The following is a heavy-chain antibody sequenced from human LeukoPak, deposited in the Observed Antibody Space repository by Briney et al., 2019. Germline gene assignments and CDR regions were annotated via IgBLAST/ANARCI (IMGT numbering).Heavy chain of an antibody. Sequence: GGSLRLSCAASGITLSDYWMYWVRQGPGKGLVHVSRIESDGSRTVYADSVKGRFTISRDNAKNTMYLQMNSLRAEDTAVYYCVRGGHKLDIETSRYYYGLDVWGQGTTVTVSS. J-gene: IGHJ6*02. CDR3: VRGGHKLDIETSRYYYGLDV. CDR2: IESDGSRT. D-gene: IGHD2-2*03. CDR1: GITLSDYW. V-gene: IGHV3-74*03.